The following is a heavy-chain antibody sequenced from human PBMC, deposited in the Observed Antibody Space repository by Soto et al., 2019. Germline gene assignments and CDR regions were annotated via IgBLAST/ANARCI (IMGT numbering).Heavy chain of an antibody. CDR2: INHSGST. CDR3: ARERVRRVVVAATRISYYYYGMDV. D-gene: IGHD2-15*01. CDR1: GGSFSGYY. V-gene: IGHV4-34*01. Sequence: SETLSLTCAVYGGSFSGYYWSWIRQPPGKGLEWIGEINHSGSTNYNPSLKSRVTISVDTSKNQFSLKLSSVTAADTAVYYCARERVRRVVVAATRISYYYYGMDVWGQGTTVT. J-gene: IGHJ6*01.